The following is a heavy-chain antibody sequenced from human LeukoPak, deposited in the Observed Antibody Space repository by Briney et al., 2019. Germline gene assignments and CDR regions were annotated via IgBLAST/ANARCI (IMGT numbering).Heavy chain of an antibody. J-gene: IGHJ4*02. CDR3: ARDGYRGNDY. CDR2: ISSSGGTI. Sequence: GGSLRLSCAASGFTFSSYEMNWVRQAPGKGLEWVSYISSSGGTIYYADSVKGRFTISRDNAKNSLYLQMNSLRAEDTAVYYCARDGYRGNDYWGQGTLVTVSS. V-gene: IGHV3-48*03. CDR1: GFTFSSYE. D-gene: IGHD5-12*01.